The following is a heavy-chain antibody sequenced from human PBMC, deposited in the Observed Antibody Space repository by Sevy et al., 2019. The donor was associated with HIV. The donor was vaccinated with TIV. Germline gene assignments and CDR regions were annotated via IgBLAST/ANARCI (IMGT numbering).Heavy chain of an antibody. J-gene: IGHJ4*01. CDR3: ARDGGNSVKWYPLY. CDR1: GFAFSTHA. D-gene: IGHD2-2*01. Sequence: GGSLRLSCAASGFAFSTHAMHWVRQAPGKGLEWVAVISYEGTETFYAASVEGRFTISRDNSKNMLSLQINSLRLEDTAVYYCARDGGNSVKWYPLYWGHGTLVTVSS. CDR2: ISYEGTET. V-gene: IGHV3-30-3*01.